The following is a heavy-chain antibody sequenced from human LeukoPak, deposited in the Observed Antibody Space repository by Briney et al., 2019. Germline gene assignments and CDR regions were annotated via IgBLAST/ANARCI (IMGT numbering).Heavy chain of an antibody. D-gene: IGHD1-1*01. CDR2: INTDGSGT. Sequence: HTGGSLRLSCAASRFTFSSYWMHWVRQAPGKGLVWVSRINTDGSGTSYADSVKGRFTISRDNAKNTLYLQMNSLRAEDTAVYYCARGNAHAFDIWGQGTMVTVSS. CDR3: ARGNAHAFDI. CDR1: RFTFSSYW. V-gene: IGHV3-74*01. J-gene: IGHJ3*02.